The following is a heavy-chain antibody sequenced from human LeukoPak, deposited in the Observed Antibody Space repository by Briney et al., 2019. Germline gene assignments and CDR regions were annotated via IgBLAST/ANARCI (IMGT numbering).Heavy chain of an antibody. D-gene: IGHD3-10*01. CDR2: LYSTGST. V-gene: IGHV4-4*07. CDR1: GASISDYY. Sequence: SETLSLTCSVSGASISDYYWSWIRQSAGKGLEWIGRLYSTGSTTYNPFLKSRVTISLDTSKNQFSLRLSSVTAADTAVYYCARDREIWFGDLPPLNAFDIWGQGTMVTVPS. J-gene: IGHJ3*02. CDR3: ARDREIWFGDLPPLNAFDI.